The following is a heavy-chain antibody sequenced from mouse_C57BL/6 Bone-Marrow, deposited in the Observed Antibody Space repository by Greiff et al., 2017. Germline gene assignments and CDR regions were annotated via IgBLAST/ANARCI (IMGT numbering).Heavy chain of an antibody. CDR1: GYTFTSYG. V-gene: IGHV1-81*01. CDR2: ISPRSGNT. J-gene: IGHJ2*01. Sequence: QVQLQQSGAELARPGASVKLSCKASGYTFTSYGISWVKQRTGQGLEWIGEISPRSGNTYYNEKFKGKATLTADKSSSTAYMELRSLTSEDSAVYFCAFYYLDYWGQGTTLTVSS. CDR3: AFYYLDY.